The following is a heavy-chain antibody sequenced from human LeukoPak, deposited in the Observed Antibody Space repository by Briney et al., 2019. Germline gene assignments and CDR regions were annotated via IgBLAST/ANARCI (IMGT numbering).Heavy chain of an antibody. CDR2: INSSSSYI. V-gene: IGHV3-21*01. CDR1: GFTFSSYS. J-gene: IGHJ3*02. Sequence: GGSLRLSCAASGFTFSSYSMNWVRQAPGKGLEWVSSINSSSSYIYYADSVKGRFTISRDNAKNSLYLQMNSLRAEDTAVYYCARVLRYFDWPLAFDIWGQGTMVTVSS. D-gene: IGHD3-9*01. CDR3: ARVLRYFDWPLAFDI.